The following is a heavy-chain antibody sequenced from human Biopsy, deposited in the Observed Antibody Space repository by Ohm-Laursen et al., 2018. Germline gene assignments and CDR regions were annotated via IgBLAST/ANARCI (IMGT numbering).Heavy chain of an antibody. J-gene: IGHJ4*02. CDR2: INPDSGVT. CDR1: GYTFSGYY. CDR3: ARGPRGLVAITATAYYFDF. D-gene: IGHD1-20*01. Sequence: ATVKISCKASGYTFSGYYMHWVRQAPGQGLEWMGWINPDSGVTNYAQKFQGRVTMTKDTSTSTVYMDLSSLTFDDSAVYYCARGPRGLVAITATAYYFDFWGQGNLVTVSS. V-gene: IGHV1-2*02.